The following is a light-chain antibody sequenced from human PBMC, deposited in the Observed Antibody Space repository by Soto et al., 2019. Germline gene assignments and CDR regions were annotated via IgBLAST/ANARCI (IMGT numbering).Light chain of an antibody. CDR2: GAA. V-gene: IGKV3-20*01. Sequence: IVLTQSPGTLSLFPGERSALSCTAMQSVSSNYAARYQQQPRQAPRPRISGAANRATGTPDRFRGSWSGTDFTPTITRLEPEDFAVYYCHQYGSAPWTFGQGTKVDVK. CDR1: QSVSSNY. J-gene: IGKJ1*01. CDR3: HQYGSAPWT.